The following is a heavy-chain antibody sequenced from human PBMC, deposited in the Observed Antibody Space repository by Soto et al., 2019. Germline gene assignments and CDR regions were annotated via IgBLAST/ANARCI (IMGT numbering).Heavy chain of an antibody. V-gene: IGHV5-51*01. CDR1: GYSFTSYR. D-gene: IGHD3-16*01. CDR3: ARRGVTTLGF. CDR2: IYPGDSDT. J-gene: IGHJ4*02. Sequence: XESLKISCKGSGYSFTSYRIGWVRQMPGKGLEWMGIIYPGDSDTNYSPSFQGHVTISADKSISTAYLQWSSLRASDTATYYCARRGVTTLGFWGQGTLVTVSS.